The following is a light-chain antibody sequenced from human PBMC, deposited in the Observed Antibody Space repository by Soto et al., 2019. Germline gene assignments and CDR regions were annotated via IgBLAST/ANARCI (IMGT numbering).Light chain of an antibody. CDR2: GTS. CDR3: HQSNGWPRT. V-gene: IGKV3-15*01. CDR1: QNISRS. Sequence: EIVMTQSPVTLSVSPGEKATLSCRASQNISRSLAWYQQKPGQGPSLLIYGTSTRAGGVPARFSGGGSGTELTLTNTSLQSGDCAVYDCHQSNGWPRTFGQRTKVDIK. J-gene: IGKJ1*01.